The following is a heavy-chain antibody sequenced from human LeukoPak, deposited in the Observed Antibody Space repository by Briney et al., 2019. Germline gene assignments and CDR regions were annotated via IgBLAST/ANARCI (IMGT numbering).Heavy chain of an antibody. Sequence: SETLSLTCTVSGGSVSSGSHYWSWIRQPPGKGLEWIGYIYYSGSTNYNPSLGSRVAISVDTPKNQFSLNLSSVTAADTAVYYCARMVSGYYELDCWGQGTLVTVSS. V-gene: IGHV4-61*01. CDR1: GGSVSSGSHY. D-gene: IGHD3-22*01. J-gene: IGHJ4*02. CDR3: ARMVSGYYELDC. CDR2: IYYSGST.